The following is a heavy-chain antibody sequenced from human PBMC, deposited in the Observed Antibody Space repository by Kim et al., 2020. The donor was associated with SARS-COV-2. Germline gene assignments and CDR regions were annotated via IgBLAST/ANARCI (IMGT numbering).Heavy chain of an antibody. CDR3: ARGDAGGDDSSGASYYYYGMDV. J-gene: IGHJ6*02. CDR1: GFTFSSYW. Sequence: GGSLRLSCAASGFTFSSYWMSWVRQAPGKGLEWVANIKQDGSEKYYVDSVKGRFTISRDNAKNSLYLQMNSLRAEDTAVYYCARGDAGGDDSSGASYYYYGMDVWGQGTTVTVSS. V-gene: IGHV3-7*01. D-gene: IGHD3-22*01. CDR2: IKQDGSEK.